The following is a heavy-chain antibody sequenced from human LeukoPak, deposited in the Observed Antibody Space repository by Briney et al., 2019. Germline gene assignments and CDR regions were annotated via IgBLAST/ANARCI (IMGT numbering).Heavy chain of an antibody. Sequence: GGSLRLSCAASGFTFSSYWMTWVRQAPGKGLEWVANIKQDGSEKYYVDSVKGRFTISRDNAKNSLYLQMSSLRAEDTAMYYCARYGRELWFGELGYWGQGTLVTVSS. CDR2: IKQDGSEK. D-gene: IGHD3-10*01. CDR3: ARYGRELWFGELGY. V-gene: IGHV3-7*02. J-gene: IGHJ4*02. CDR1: GFTFSSYW.